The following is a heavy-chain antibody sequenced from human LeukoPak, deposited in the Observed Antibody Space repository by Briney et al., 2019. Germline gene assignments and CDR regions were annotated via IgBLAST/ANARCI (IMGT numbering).Heavy chain of an antibody. Sequence: PSETLSLTCTVSGGSISTFSWSWVRQSPGKGLEWIGSIYSSTTNFNPSFKSRVAMSVDTSKNQFSLRLNSVTTADSAVHYCARDTTVASGMQFWGQGTLVTVSS. CDR2: IYSSTT. CDR1: GGSISTFS. V-gene: IGHV4-59*01. J-gene: IGHJ4*02. D-gene: IGHD4-23*01. CDR3: ARDTTVASGMQF.